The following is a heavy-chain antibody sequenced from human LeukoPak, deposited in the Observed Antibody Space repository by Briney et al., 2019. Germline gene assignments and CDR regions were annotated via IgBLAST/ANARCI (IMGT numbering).Heavy chain of an antibody. CDR2: IWYDGSNK. J-gene: IGHJ4*02. Sequence: GGSLGLSCAASGFTFSSYGMQWVRQAPGKGLEWVAVIWYDGSNKYYADSVKGRFTISRDNSKNTLYLQMNSLRAEDTAVYYCAKDFSDYGVTFDYWGQGTLVTVSS. CDR3: AKDFSDYGVTFDY. CDR1: GFTFSSYG. V-gene: IGHV3-33*06. D-gene: IGHD4-17*01.